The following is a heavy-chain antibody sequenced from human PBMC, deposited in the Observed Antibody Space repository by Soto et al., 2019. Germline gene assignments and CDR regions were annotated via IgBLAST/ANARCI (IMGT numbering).Heavy chain of an antibody. Sequence: ASVKVSCKASGGTFSSYAISWVRQAPGQGLEWMGGIIPIFGTANYAQKFQGRVTITADESTSTAYMELSSLRSEDTAVYYCARFRGVINYYYGMDGWGQGTTVTVSS. CDR2: IIPIFGTA. D-gene: IGHD3-10*01. J-gene: IGHJ6*02. V-gene: IGHV1-69*13. CDR1: GGTFSSYA. CDR3: ARFRGVINYYYGMDG.